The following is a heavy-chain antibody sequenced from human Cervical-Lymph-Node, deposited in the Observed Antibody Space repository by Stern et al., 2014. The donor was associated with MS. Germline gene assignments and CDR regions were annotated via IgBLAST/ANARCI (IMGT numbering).Heavy chain of an antibody. CDR3: ARAVATRGSDY. D-gene: IGHD4-23*01. CDR1: GVGFSFYP. V-gene: IGHV3-48*01. CDR2: INTVSTNI. Sequence: EVQLEESGGGLVEPGGSLRLSCAASGVGFSFYPMTWVRQAPGKGLEWLSYINTVSTNIFYADSVKGRFTISRDNAKNSLYLQMNRLTADDTALYYCARAVATRGSDYWGQGTLVAVSS. J-gene: IGHJ4*02.